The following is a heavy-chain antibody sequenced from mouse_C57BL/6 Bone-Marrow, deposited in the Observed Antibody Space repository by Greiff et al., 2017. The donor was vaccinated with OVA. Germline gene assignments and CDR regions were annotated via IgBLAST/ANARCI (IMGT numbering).Heavy chain of an antibody. CDR1: GYTFTDYA. J-gene: IGHJ3*01. CDR2: ISTYYGDA. V-gene: IGHV1-67*01. Sequence: VQLQQSGPELVRPGVSVKLSCKGSGYTFTDYAMPWVKQSHAKSLAWIGVISTYYGDASYNHKFKDKVTMTVDKSSSTDYMELARLTSEDAAVYYCARWSIYYGNRFAYWGQGTLVTVSA. CDR3: ARWSIYYGNRFAY. D-gene: IGHD2-1*01.